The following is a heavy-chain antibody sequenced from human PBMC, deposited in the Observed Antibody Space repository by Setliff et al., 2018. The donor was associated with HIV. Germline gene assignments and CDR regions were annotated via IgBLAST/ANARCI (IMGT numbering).Heavy chain of an antibody. CDR1: DGSVSNQY. J-gene: IGHJ2*01. V-gene: IGHV4-4*07. Sequence: SETLSLTCIVSDGSVSNQYWSWIRQTAGKGLEWIGRIYATGSTNYNPSLKSRVTMSVDTSKNQFFLTLNSLTAADTAIYYCARGTSAASYWHFDLWGRGIMVPSPQ. CDR3: ARGTSAASYWHFDL. D-gene: IGHD3-16*01. CDR2: IYATGST.